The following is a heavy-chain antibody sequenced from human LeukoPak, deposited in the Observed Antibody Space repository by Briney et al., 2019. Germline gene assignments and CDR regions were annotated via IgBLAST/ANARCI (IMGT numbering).Heavy chain of an antibody. CDR2: IYHSGRT. CDR1: GYSISSGYY. CDR3: ARREYSSSWYYFDY. Sequence: SETLSLTCTVSGYSISSGYYWGWIRQPPGKGLEWIGSIYHSGRTYYNPSLKSRVTISVDTSKNQFSLKLSSVTAADTAVYYCARREYSSSWYYFDYWGQGTLVTVSS. D-gene: IGHD6-13*01. J-gene: IGHJ4*02. V-gene: IGHV4-38-2*02.